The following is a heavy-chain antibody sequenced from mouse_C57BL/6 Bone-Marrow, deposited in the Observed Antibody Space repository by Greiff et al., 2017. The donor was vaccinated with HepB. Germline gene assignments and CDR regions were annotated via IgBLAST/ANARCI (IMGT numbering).Heavy chain of an antibody. CDR1: GFTFSDYG. Sequence: EVHLVESGGGLVKPGGSLKLSCAASGFTFSDYGMHWVRQAPEKGLEWVAYISSGSSTIYYADTVKGRFTISRDNAKNTLFLQMTSLRSEDTAVYYCARPPTIVTTGFDYWGQGTTLTVSS. CDR2: ISSGSSTI. J-gene: IGHJ2*01. V-gene: IGHV5-17*01. CDR3: ARPPTIVTTGFDY. D-gene: IGHD2-5*01.